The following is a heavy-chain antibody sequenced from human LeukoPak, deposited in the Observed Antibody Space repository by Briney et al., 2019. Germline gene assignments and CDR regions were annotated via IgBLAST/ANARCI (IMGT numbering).Heavy chain of an antibody. CDR3: AKDNRIGGYDWGLGY. J-gene: IGHJ4*02. V-gene: IGHV3-9*01. CDR2: ISWNSGSI. CDR1: GFTFDDYA. Sequence: PGRSLRLSCAASGFTFDDYAMHWVRHAPGKGLEWVSGISWNSGSIGYADSVKGRFTISRDNAKNSLYLQMNSLRAEDTALYYCAKDNRIGGYDWGLGYWGQGTLVTVSS. D-gene: IGHD5-12*01.